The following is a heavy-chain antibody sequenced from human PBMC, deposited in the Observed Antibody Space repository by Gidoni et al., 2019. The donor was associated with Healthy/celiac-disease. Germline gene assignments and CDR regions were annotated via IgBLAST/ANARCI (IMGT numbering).Heavy chain of an antibody. CDR2: IIPIFGTA. CDR3: ASLATLTYPPRGLLRLGEYFNGMDV. V-gene: IGHV1-69*01. CDR1: GGTFSSYA. D-gene: IGHD3-16*01. Sequence: QVQLVQSGAEVKKPGSSVKVSCKASGGTFSSYALSWVRQAPGQGLEWMGGIIPIFGTANYAQKFQGRVTITADESTSTAYMELSSLRSEDTAVYYCASLATLTYPPRGLLRLGEYFNGMDVWGQGTTVTVSS. J-gene: IGHJ6*02.